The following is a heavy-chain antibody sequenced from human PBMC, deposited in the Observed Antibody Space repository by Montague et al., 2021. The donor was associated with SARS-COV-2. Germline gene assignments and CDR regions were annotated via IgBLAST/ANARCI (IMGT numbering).Heavy chain of an antibody. Sequence: SETLSLTCAVYGGSFSCYYWSWIRQPPGKGLEWNGEINHSGSTNNNPSLKTRVTISIDTSKNQFSLKLSSVTAADTAVYYCARGYYLRFIEWASRQSTFDYWGQGTLVTVSS. CDR2: INHSGST. CDR3: ARGYYLRFIEWASRQSTFDY. V-gene: IGHV4-34*01. CDR1: GGSFSCYY. D-gene: IGHD3-3*01. J-gene: IGHJ4*02.